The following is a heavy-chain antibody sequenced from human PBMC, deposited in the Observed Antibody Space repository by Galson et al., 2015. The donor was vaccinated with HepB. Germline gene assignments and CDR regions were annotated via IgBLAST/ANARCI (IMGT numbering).Heavy chain of an antibody. CDR1: GFTFSSSA. Sequence: SLRLSCAASGFTFSSSAMSWVRQAPGKGLEWVSAIRGSGDRTYYADSVKGRFTISRDSYKNTLNLQMNSLRAEDTAIYYCAKKEDDYLDPAHFAYGGQGTLVTASS. V-gene: IGHV3-23*01. J-gene: IGHJ4*02. CDR2: IRGSGDRT. CDR3: AKKEDDYLDPAHFAY. D-gene: IGHD4-11*01.